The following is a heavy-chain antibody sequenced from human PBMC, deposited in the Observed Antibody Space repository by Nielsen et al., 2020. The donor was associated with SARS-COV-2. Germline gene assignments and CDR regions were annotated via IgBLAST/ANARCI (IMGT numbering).Heavy chain of an antibody. Sequence: GGSLRLSCAASGFTFSSYGMHWVRQAPGKGLEWVAVISYDGSNKYYADSVKGRFTISRDNSKNTLYLQMNSLRAEDTAVYYCAKPTITMVRGVIIENYFDYWGQGTLVTVSS. D-gene: IGHD3-10*01. CDR1: GFTFSSYG. CDR2: ISYDGSNK. V-gene: IGHV3-30*18. J-gene: IGHJ4*02. CDR3: AKPTITMVRGVIIENYFDY.